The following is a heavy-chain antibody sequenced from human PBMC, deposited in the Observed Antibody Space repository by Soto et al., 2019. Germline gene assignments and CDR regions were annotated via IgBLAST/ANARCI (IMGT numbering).Heavy chain of an antibody. CDR2: IIPIFGTP. V-gene: IGHV1-69*12. Sequence: QVQLVQSGAEVKKPGSSVKVSCKASGGTFSTYVITWVRQAPGQGLEWMGGIIPIFGTPHYAQKFQGRASIPADEYTRTAYMELSSLRSDDTAVYYCARPTLEYYYDNCGYSSDYWGQGTLVTVSS. J-gene: IGHJ4*02. CDR3: ARPTLEYYYDNCGYSSDY. CDR1: GGTFSTYV. D-gene: IGHD3-22*01.